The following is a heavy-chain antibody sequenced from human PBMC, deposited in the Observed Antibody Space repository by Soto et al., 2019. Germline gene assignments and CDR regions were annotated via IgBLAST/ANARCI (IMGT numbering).Heavy chain of an antibody. V-gene: IGHV4-30-2*01. CDR3: ARGPPFLP. CDR1: GGSISNGGYS. J-gene: IGHJ5*02. CDR2: IYHSGSI. D-gene: IGHD3-3*02. Sequence: PSETLSLTCTVSGGSISNGGYSWSWIRQPPGKGLEWIGYIYHSGSIYYNPSLKSRVTISVDRSKNQFSLKLSSVTAADMAVYYCARGPPFLPWGQGTLVTVSS.